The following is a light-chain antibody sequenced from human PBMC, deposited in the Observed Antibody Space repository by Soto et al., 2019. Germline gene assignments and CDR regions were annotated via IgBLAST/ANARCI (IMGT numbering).Light chain of an antibody. V-gene: IGKV1-33*01. CDR1: QDISNY. CDR3: QQYENLLLLT. CDR2: DAS. J-gene: IGKJ3*01. Sequence: DIQMTQSPSSLSASVGDRVTITCQASQDISNYLSWYQQKPGKAPKLLIYDASNLETGVPSRFSGSGSGTDFTFTISSLQPEDIVTYYCQQYENLLLLTFSPGTKVEIK.